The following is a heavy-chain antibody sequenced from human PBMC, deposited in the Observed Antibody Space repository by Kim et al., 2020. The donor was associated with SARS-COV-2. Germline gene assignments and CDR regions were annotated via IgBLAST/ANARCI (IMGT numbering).Heavy chain of an antibody. V-gene: IGHV3-48*03. CDR3: ARDGGGRIETRLYGMDV. D-gene: IGHD3-16*01. CDR1: GFNFSSYE. Sequence: GGSLRLSCADSGFNFSSYEMNWVRQAPGKGLEWVSYISSSGSTIYYADSVKGRFTISRENAKNSLYLQMNSLRAEDTAVYYCARDGGGRIETRLYGMDVWGQGTTVTVSS. CDR2: ISSSGSTI. J-gene: IGHJ6*01.